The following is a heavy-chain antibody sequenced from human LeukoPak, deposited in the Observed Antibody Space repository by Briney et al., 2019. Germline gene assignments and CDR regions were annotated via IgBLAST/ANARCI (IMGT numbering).Heavy chain of an antibody. CDR3: AKVTSKYMTTVTADAFDI. V-gene: IGHV3-23*01. D-gene: IGHD4-17*01. Sequence: GGSLRLSCAASGFTFSSYAMSWVRQAPGKGLEWVSAICGSGGSTYYADSVKGRFTISRDNSKNTLYLQMNSLRAEDTAVYYCAKVTSKYMTTVTADAFDIWGQGTMVTVSS. CDR1: GFTFSSYA. J-gene: IGHJ3*02. CDR2: ICGSGGST.